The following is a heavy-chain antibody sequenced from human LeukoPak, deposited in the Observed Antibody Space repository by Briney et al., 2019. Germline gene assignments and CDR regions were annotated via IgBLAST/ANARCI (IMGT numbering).Heavy chain of an antibody. CDR3: AKDSSTWGNLAGHFDS. V-gene: IGHV4-4*07. CDR2: FYASGTT. Sequence: PSETLSLTCTVSGGSIVSHYWNWIRQPAGRELEWIGRFYASGTTNTSPSLKSRVTMSVDTSKNQFSLKLSSVTAADTAVYYCAKDSSTWGNLAGHFDSWGQGTLVTVSS. CDR1: GGSIVSHY. D-gene: IGHD6-13*01. J-gene: IGHJ4*02.